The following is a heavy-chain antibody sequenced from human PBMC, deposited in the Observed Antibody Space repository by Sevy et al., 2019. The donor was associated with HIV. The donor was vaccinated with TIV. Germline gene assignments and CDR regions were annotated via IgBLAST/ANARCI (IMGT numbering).Heavy chain of an antibody. V-gene: IGHV3-23*01. CDR3: AKDRKMATISGGSYFDY. D-gene: IGHD5-12*01. CDR2: ISGSGGIT. J-gene: IGHJ4*02. CDR1: GFTFSSYA. Sequence: GGSLRLSCAASGFTFSSYAMSWVRQAPGKGLEWVSAISGSGGITYYADSVKGRFTISRDNSKNTLYLQMNSLRAEDTAVYYCAKDRKMATISGGSYFDYWGQGTLVTVSS.